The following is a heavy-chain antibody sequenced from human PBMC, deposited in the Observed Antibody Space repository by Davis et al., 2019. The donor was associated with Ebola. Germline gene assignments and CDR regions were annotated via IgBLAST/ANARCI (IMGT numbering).Heavy chain of an antibody. CDR1: GFTVSSNY. CDR3: ARDYEGYYYGSGNN. D-gene: IGHD3-10*01. V-gene: IGHV3-66*01. CDR2: IYSGGST. Sequence: GGSLRLSCAASGFTVSSNYMSWVRQAPGKGLEWVSVIYSGGSTYYADSVKGRFTISRDNSKNTLYLQMNSLRAEDTAVYYCARDYEGYYYGSGNNWGQGTLVTVS. J-gene: IGHJ4*02.